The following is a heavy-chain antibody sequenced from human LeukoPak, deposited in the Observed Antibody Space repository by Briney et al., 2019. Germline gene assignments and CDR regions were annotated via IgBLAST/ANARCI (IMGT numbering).Heavy chain of an antibody. J-gene: IGHJ6*02. D-gene: IGHD1/OR15-1a*01. CDR2: IYSGGST. CDR3: AKDNNYYYYYGMDV. V-gene: IGHV3-53*01. CDR1: GFTVSSNY. Sequence: PGGSLRLSCAASGFTVSSNYMSWVRQAPGKGLEWVSVIYSGGSTYYADSVKGRFTISRDNSKNTLYLQMNSLRAEDTAVYYCAKDNNYYYYYGMDVWGQGTTVTVSS.